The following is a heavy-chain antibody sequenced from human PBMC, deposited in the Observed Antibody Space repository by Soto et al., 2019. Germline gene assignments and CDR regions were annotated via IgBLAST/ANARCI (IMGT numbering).Heavy chain of an antibody. D-gene: IGHD7-27*01. Sequence: KASETLSLTCTVSGGSFTGHFWSWVRQPPGKGLEWIGEVSHSGNTKYYPSLRSRVTLSVASSKNQISLPLTSVTAADTAVYYCARAKFESTGWHQFDIWDQGTLVTVSS. CDR1: GGSFTGHF. CDR2: VSHSGNT. CDR3: ARAKFESTGWHQFDI. V-gene: IGHV4-34*01. J-gene: IGHJ4*02.